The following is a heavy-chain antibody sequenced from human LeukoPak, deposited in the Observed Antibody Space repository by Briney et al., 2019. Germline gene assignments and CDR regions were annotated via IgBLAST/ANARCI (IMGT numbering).Heavy chain of an antibody. CDR3: ARHSLTTVTSTMFDP. CDR2: IYYSGST. J-gene: IGHJ5*02. Sequence: SETLSLTCTVSGGSISSSSYYWGWIRQPPGKGLEWIGSIYYSGSTYYNPSLKSRVTISVDTSKNQFPLKLSSVTAADTAVYYCARHSLTTVTSTMFDPWGQGTLVTVSS. V-gene: IGHV4-39*01. CDR1: GGSISSSSYY. D-gene: IGHD4-17*01.